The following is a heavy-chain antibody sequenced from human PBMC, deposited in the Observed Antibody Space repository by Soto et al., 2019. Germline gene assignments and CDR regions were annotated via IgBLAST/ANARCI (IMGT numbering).Heavy chain of an antibody. Sequence: GGSLRLSCAASGFTFSSYSMNWVRQAPGKGLEWVSSISSSSYIYYADSVKGRFTISRDNAKNSLYLQMNSLRAEDTAVYYCARNPGIAAAGTSYYYCYGMDVWGQGTTVTVSS. CDR3: ARNPGIAAAGTSYYYCYGMDV. D-gene: IGHD6-13*01. CDR1: GFTFSSYS. V-gene: IGHV3-21*01. J-gene: IGHJ6*01. CDR2: ISSSSYI.